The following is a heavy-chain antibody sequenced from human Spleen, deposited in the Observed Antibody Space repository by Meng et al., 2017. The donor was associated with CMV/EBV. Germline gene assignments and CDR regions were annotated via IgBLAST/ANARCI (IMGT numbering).Heavy chain of an antibody. J-gene: IGHJ6*02. V-gene: IGHV3-11*01. Sequence: GGSLRLSCAASGFTFSDYYMSWIRQAPGKGLEWVSYISSSGSTIYYADSVEGRFTISRDNAKNSLYLQMNSLRAEDTAVYYCARVGHYGSSVPIYYGMDVWGQGTTVTVSS. CDR1: GFTFSDYY. D-gene: IGHD6-6*01. CDR2: ISSSGSTI. CDR3: ARVGHYGSSVPIYYGMDV.